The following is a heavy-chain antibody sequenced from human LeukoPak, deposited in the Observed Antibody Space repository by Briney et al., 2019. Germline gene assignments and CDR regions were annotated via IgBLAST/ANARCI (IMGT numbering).Heavy chain of an antibody. D-gene: IGHD5-18*01. CDR3: ARIDTADSDY. V-gene: IGHV1-69*05. CDR1: GGTFSSYA. Sequence: SVKVSCEASGGTFSSYAISWVRQAPGQGLEWMGGIIPIFGTANYAQKFQGRVTITTDESTSTAYMELSSPRSEDTAVYYCARIDTADSDYWGQGTLVTVSS. CDR2: IIPIFGTA. J-gene: IGHJ4*02.